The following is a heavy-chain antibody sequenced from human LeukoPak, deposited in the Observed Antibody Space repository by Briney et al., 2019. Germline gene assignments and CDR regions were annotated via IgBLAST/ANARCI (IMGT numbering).Heavy chain of an antibody. V-gene: IGHV3-30*09. D-gene: IGHD3-10*01. Sequence: GRSLRLSCAASGFTFSSYAMHWVRQAPGKGLEWVAVISYDGSNKYYADSVKGRFAISRDNSKNTLYLQMNSLRAEDTAVYYCAKDYYGSGNDAFDIWGQGTMVTVSS. CDR3: AKDYYGSGNDAFDI. CDR2: ISYDGSNK. CDR1: GFTFSSYA. J-gene: IGHJ3*02.